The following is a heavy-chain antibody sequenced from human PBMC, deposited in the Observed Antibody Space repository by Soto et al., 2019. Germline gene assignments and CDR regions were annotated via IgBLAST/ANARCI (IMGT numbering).Heavy chain of an antibody. J-gene: IGHJ6*02. CDR1: GYTFTGYY. CDR3: AKDVDIVATIPYYGMDV. CDR2: INPNSGGT. D-gene: IGHD5-12*01. V-gene: IGHV1-2*02. Sequence: ASVKVSCKASGYTFTGYYMHWVRQAPGQGLEWMGWINPNSGGTNYAQKFQGRVTMTRDTSISTAYMELSRLRSDDTAVYYCAKDVDIVATIPYYGMDVWGQGTTVTVSS.